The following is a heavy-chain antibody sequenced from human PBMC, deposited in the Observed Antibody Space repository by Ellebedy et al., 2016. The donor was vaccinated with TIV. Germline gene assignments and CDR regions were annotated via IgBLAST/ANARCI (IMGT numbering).Heavy chain of an antibody. CDR1: GFTFSSYG. CDR3: AKDRTDIVVVPAATGTHAKGSYGMDV. V-gene: IGHV3-30*02. J-gene: IGHJ6*02. CDR2: IWYDGSNK. D-gene: IGHD2-2*01. Sequence: GESLKISXAASGFTFSSYGMHWVRQAPGKGLEWVAVIWYDGSNKYYADSVKGRFTISRDNSKNTLFLQMDSLRTEDTAVYYCAKDRTDIVVVPAATGTHAKGSYGMDVWGQGTTVTVSS.